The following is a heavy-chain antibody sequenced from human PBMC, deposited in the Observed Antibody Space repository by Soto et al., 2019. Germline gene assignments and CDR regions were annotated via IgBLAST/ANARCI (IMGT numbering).Heavy chain of an antibody. V-gene: IGHV3-48*02. CDR1: GFTFSSYS. D-gene: IGHD4-17*01. Sequence: GGSLRLSCAASGFTFSSYSMNWVRQAPGKGLEWVSYISSSSSTIYYADSVKGRFTISRDNAKNSLYLQMNSLRDEDKAVYYCARENYGDYLKWFDPWGQGTLVNVSS. J-gene: IGHJ5*02. CDR2: ISSSSSTI. CDR3: ARENYGDYLKWFDP.